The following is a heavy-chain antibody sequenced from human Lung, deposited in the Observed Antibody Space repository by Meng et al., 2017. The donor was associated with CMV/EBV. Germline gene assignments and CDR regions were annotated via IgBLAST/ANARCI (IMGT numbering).Heavy chain of an antibody. CDR2: ISSSGDII. Sequence: SCAASGFTFSDYYMTWVRRAPGKGLEWISYISSSGDIILYADSVKGRFTISRDNAEKSLYLQMNSLRAEDTALYFCARCKIYDFSFDGMDVLDQGXTVTVSS. CDR3: ARCKIYDFSFDGMDV. V-gene: IGHV3-11*04. J-gene: IGHJ6*02. D-gene: IGHD3-3*01. CDR1: GFTFSDYY.